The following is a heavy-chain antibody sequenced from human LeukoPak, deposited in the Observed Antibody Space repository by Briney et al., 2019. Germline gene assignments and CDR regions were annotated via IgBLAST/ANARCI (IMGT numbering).Heavy chain of an antibody. V-gene: IGHV3-21*01. CDR1: GFTFSSYS. CDR3: ARDPYSSSWFPLDP. J-gene: IGHJ5*02. CDR2: ISSSSSYI. D-gene: IGHD6-13*01. Sequence: GGSLRLSCAASGFTFSSYSMNWVRQAPGKGVEWVSSISSSSSYIYYADSVKGRFTISRDNAKNSLYLQMNSLRAEDTAVYYCARDPYSSSWFPLDPWGQGTLVTVSS.